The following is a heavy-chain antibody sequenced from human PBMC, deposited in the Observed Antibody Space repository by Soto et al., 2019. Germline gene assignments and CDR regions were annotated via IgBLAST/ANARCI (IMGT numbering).Heavy chain of an antibody. J-gene: IGHJ6*02. V-gene: IGHV4-61*01. Sequence: QVQLQESGPGLVKPSETLSLTCTVSGGSVSSGSYYWSWIRQPPGQGLEWIGYIYYSGSTNYHPSLKSRVTISVDTSKNQFSLKLSAVTAADTAVYYCARGIEGWYQGRYYYGMDVWGQGTTVTVSS. CDR3: ARGIEGWYQGRYYYGMDV. CDR1: GGSVSSGSYY. D-gene: IGHD6-19*01. CDR2: IYYSGST.